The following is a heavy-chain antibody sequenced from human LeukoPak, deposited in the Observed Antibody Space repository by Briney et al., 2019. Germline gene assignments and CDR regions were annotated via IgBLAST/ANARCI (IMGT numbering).Heavy chain of an antibody. D-gene: IGHD3-10*01. CDR1: GGSISSSSYY. CDR2: IYYSGTT. Sequence: SETLSLTCTVSGGSISSSSYYWGWIRQPPGKGLEWIGSIYYSGTTYYNPSLKSRVTISVDTSKNQFSLKLSSVTAADTAVYYCARGPLSQYYPHDYWGQGTLVTVSS. J-gene: IGHJ4*02. V-gene: IGHV4-39*07. CDR3: ARGPLSQYYPHDY.